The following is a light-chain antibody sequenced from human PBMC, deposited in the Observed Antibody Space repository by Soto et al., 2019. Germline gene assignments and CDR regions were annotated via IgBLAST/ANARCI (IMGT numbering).Light chain of an antibody. CDR1: SSDVGGYNY. V-gene: IGLV2-14*01. CDR3: SSYTSSSTSHVV. J-gene: IGLJ2*01. CDR2: DVS. Sequence: QSVLTQPASVSGSPGQSITISCTGTSSDVGGYNYVSWYQQHPGKAPKLMIYDVSNRPSGVSNRFSDSKSGNTASLTISGLQAEDEADYYCSSYTSSSTSHVVFGGGTKLTVL.